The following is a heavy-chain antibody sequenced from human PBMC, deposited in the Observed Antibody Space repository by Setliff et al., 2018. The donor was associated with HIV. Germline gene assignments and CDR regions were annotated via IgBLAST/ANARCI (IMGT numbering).Heavy chain of an antibody. D-gene: IGHD6-19*01. CDR1: GYTFTNYF. V-gene: IGHV1-46*01. Sequence: ASVKVSCKASGYTFTNYFMHWVRQAPGRGLEWMGVINPGGGSTSYAQRFQGRLTLTRDTSTSTVYMDLSSLTSEDTALYYCARDSTEGSGWSGGGWSDPWGQGTLVTVSS. J-gene: IGHJ5*02. CDR3: ARDSTEGSGWSGGGWSDP. CDR2: INPGGGST.